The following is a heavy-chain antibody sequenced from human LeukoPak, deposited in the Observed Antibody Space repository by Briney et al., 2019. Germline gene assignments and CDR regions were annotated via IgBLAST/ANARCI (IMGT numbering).Heavy chain of an antibody. J-gene: IGHJ4*02. CDR3: AKNHYGSGAY. D-gene: IGHD3-10*01. CDR1: GFTFSSYA. CDR2: ISYDGSNK. V-gene: IGHV3-30-3*01. Sequence: GRSLRLSCAASGFTFSSYAMHWVRQAPGKGLEWVAVISYDGSNKYYADSVKGRFTISRDNAKNSLYLQMNSLRAEDTAVYYCAKNHYGSGAYWGQGTLVTVSS.